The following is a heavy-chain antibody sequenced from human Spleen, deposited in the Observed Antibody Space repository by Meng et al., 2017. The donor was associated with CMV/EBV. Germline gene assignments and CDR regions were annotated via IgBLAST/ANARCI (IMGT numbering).Heavy chain of an antibody. Sequence: GGSLRLSCAASGFTFSSYAMSWVRQAPGKGLEWVSAISGSGGSTYYADSVKGRFTISRDNAKNSLYLQMNSLKAEDMALYYCAKDRASSGWYQDFDHWGQGTLVTVSS. V-gene: IGHV3-23*01. D-gene: IGHD6-19*01. J-gene: IGHJ4*02. CDR3: AKDRASSGWYQDFDH. CDR1: GFTFSSYA. CDR2: ISGSGGST.